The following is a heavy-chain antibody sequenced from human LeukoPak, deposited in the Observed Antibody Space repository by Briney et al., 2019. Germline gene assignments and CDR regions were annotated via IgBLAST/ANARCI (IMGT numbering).Heavy chain of an antibody. CDR2: IYSGGST. Sequence: TGGSLRLSCAASGFTFSNAWMSWVRQAPGKGLEWVSVIYSGGSTYYADSVKGRFTISRDNSKNTLYLQMISLRAEDTAVYYCARERSNGYFDYWGQGTLVTVSS. D-gene: IGHD4/OR15-4a*01. J-gene: IGHJ4*02. CDR1: GFTFSNAW. CDR3: ARERSNGYFDY. V-gene: IGHV3-53*01.